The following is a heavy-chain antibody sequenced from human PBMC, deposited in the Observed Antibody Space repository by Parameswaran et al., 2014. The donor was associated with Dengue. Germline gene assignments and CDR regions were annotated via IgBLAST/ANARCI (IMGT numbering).Heavy chain of an antibody. Sequence: VRQMPGKGLEWIGSLYYGGSTYYNPSLKSRVTISVDTSKKQFSLKLSSVTAADTAVYYCARQDIVVVPAAKRKHHNWFDPWGQGTLVTVSS. CDR3: ARQDIVVVPAAKRKHHNWFDP. V-gene: IGHV4-39*01. J-gene: IGHJ5*02. D-gene: IGHD2-2*01. CDR2: LYYGGST.